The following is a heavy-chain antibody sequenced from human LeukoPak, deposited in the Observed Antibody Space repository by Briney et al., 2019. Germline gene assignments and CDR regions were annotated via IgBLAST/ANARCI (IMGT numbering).Heavy chain of an antibody. CDR1: GFTFSSYA. CDR3: AKGMYNWNDFFFDY. Sequence: GGSLRLSCAASGFTFSSYAMSWVRQAPGKGLEWVSAISGSGGSTYYADSVKGRFTISRDNSKNTLYLQMNSLKAEDTAVYYYAKGMYNWNDFFFDYWGQGTLVTVSS. V-gene: IGHV3-23*01. J-gene: IGHJ4*02. D-gene: IGHD1-1*01. CDR2: ISGSGGST.